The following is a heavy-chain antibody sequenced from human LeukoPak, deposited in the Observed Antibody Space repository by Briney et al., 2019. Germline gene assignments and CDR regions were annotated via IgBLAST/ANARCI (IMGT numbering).Heavy chain of an antibody. CDR2: ISSSGSST. CDR1: GFTFSSYA. Sequence: GGSLRLSCAASGFTFSSYAMSWVRQAPGKGLEWVSAISSSGSSTYYANSVKGRFIISRDNSKSTVYLQMNSLRAEGTAIYYCAKSLTDELMSRSHSDFWCASHPSGTTYYYMDVWGKGTPVTVSS. CDR3: AKSLTDELMSRSHSDFWCASHPSGTTYYYMDV. V-gene: IGHV3-23*01. J-gene: IGHJ6*03. D-gene: IGHD3-3*01.